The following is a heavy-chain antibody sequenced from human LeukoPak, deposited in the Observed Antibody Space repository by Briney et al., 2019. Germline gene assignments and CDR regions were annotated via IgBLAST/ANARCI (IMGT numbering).Heavy chain of an antibody. CDR3: ARGRTGYSSGGEVGGPDAFDI. D-gene: IGHD6-19*01. Sequence: ASVEVSCKASGYTFTSYYMHWVRQAPGQGFEWMGIINPSGGSTSYAQKFQGRVTMTRDTSTSTVYMELSSLRSEDTAVYYCARGRTGYSSGGEVGGPDAFDIWGQGTMVTVSS. CDR1: GYTFTSYY. V-gene: IGHV1-46*01. CDR2: INPSGGST. J-gene: IGHJ3*02.